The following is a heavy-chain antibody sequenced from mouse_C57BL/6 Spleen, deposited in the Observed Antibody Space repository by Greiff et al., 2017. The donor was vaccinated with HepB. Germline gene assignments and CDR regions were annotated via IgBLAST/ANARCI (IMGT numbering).Heavy chain of an antibody. Sequence: EVQLQQSGPELVKPGASVKISCKASGYTFTDYYMNWVKQSHGKSLEWIGDINPNNGGTSYNQKFKGKATLTVDKSSSTAYMELRSLTSEDSAVYYCARYYDGYYGAMDYWGQGTSVTVSS. CDR3: ARYYDGYYGAMDY. D-gene: IGHD2-3*01. CDR1: GYTFTDYY. CDR2: INPNNGGT. V-gene: IGHV1-26*01. J-gene: IGHJ4*01.